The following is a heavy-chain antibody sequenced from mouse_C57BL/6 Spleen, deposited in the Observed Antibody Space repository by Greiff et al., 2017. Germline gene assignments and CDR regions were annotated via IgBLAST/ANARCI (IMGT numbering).Heavy chain of an antibody. CDR2: IDPSDSYT. J-gene: IGHJ3*01. D-gene: IGHD2-5*01. V-gene: IGHV1-69*01. CDR3: ARGDSNYEFAD. Sequence: VQLQQPGAELVMPGASVKLSCKASGYTFTSYWMHWVKQRPGQGLEWIGEIDPSDSYTNYNQKFKGKATLTVDKSSSTAYMQRSSLTSEGAAVYYCARGDSNYEFADWGQGTLVTVSA. CDR1: GYTFTSYW.